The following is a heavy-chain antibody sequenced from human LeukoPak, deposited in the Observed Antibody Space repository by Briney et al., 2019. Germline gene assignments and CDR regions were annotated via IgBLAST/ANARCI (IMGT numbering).Heavy chain of an antibody. D-gene: IGHD6-13*01. CDR2: IGSSSSHI. V-gene: IGHV3-21*01. CDR1: GFTFSSYN. CDR3: ARWPIAAAPPVYYFDY. J-gene: IGHJ4*02. Sequence: GRSLRLSCAASGFTFSSYNMNWVRQVPGKGLEWVSSIGSSSSHIYYADSVTGRFTISRDNAKNSLYLQMNSLRAEDTAVYYCARWPIAAAPPVYYFDYWGQGTLVTVSS.